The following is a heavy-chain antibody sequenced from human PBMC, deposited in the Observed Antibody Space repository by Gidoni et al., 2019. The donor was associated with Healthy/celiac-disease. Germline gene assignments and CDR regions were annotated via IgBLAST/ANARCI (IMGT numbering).Heavy chain of an antibody. CDR1: GFTFSSYR. D-gene: IGHD2-21*02. J-gene: IGHJ2*01. CDR3: ARDYCGGDCYPSGYFDL. Sequence: EVQLVESGGGLVKPGGSLRLSCAASGFTFSSYRMNWVRQAPGKGLEWVASISSSSSYIYYADSVKGRFTISRDNAKNSLYLQMNSLRAEDTAVYYCARDYCGGDCYPSGYFDLWGRGTLVTVSS. V-gene: IGHV3-21*01. CDR2: ISSSSSYI.